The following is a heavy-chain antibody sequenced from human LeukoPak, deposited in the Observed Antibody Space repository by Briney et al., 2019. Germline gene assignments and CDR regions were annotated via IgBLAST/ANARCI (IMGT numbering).Heavy chain of an antibody. CDR3: AGDRKRVGAPNGVDY. J-gene: IGHJ4*02. D-gene: IGHD1-26*01. Sequence: GGSLRLSCAASGFTFSSYAMSWVRQAPGKGLEWVSAISGSGGSTYYADSVKGRFTISRDNSKNTLYLQMNSLRAEDTALYYCAGDRKRVGAPNGVDYWGQGTLVTVSS. CDR2: ISGSGGST. CDR1: GFTFSSYA. V-gene: IGHV3-23*01.